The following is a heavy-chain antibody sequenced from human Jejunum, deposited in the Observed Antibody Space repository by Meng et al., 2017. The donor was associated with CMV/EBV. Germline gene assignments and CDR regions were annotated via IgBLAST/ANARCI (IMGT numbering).Heavy chain of an antibody. CDR3: VRDSAIFYDFSSGYFLNGLDV. D-gene: IGHD3-3*01. CDR2: IRYDGRKQ. J-gene: IGHJ6*02. CDR1: G. Sequence: GIHWVRQPPGKGLEWVAFIRYDGRKQYYGDSVKGRLTISRGNSNNTVYLEMNSLRVEDTALYYCVRDSAIFYDFSSGYFLNGLDVWGQGTTGTGSS. V-gene: IGHV3-30*02.